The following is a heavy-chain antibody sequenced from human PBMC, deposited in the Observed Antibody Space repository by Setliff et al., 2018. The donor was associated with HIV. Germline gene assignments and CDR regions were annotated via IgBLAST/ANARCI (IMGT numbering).Heavy chain of an antibody. CDR1: GFTLGESA. D-gene: IGHD3-3*01. V-gene: IGHV3-49*04. Sequence: PGESLKISCSTSGFTLGESALSWVRQAPGKGLEWVGFIRTKGYGGTTEYAASVKGRFTISRDDSKDTLYLQMNSLKTEDTAVYYCTTDPRAYFDFWSGSTYLDYWGQGTLVTVSS. CDR3: TTDPRAYFDFWSGSTYLDY. J-gene: IGHJ4*02. CDR2: IRTKGYGGTT.